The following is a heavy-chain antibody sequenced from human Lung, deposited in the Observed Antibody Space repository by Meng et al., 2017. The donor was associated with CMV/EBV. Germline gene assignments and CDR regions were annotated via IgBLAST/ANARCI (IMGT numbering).Heavy chain of an antibody. V-gene: IGHV4-4*02. Sequence: VPWRESGPALVKPSETLSLTCAVSGDSITNHNWWAWVRQPPGKGLEWIGEIPHRGSSAYNPSLKSRVSMSIDKSKNQFSLKPTSVTAADTAVYHCLRRSGGSVWGQGTLVTVSS. CDR3: LRRSGGSV. D-gene: IGHD3-10*01. J-gene: IGHJ1*01. CDR1: GDSITNHNW. CDR2: IPHRGSS.